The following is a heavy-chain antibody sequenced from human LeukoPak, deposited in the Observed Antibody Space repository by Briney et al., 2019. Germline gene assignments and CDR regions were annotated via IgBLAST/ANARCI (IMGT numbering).Heavy chain of an antibody. CDR1: GFTFSSYS. CDR3: ARDGGRMDV. Sequence: PGGSLRLSCAPSGFTFSSYSMNWVRQAPGKGVEGVSTISSSSSYIYYADSVTGRFTMSRDNAKDSLYLQMTSLRAEDTAVYYCARDGGRMDVWGQGTTVTVSS. D-gene: IGHD6-25*01. J-gene: IGHJ6*02. V-gene: IGHV3-21*01. CDR2: ISSSSSYI.